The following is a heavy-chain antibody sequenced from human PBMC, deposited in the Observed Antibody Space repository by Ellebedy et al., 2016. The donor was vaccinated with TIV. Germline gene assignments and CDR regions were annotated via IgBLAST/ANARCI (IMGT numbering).Heavy chain of an antibody. V-gene: IGHV4-59*06. Sequence: MPSETLSLTCTVPGGSISSYYWSRIRQPPGKGLEWIGYIYYSGITYYNPSLKSRVTISVDTSKNQFSLNLNSVTVADTAVYYCARGPNYVRGSYKYFDYWGQGTLGTVSS. D-gene: IGHD3-16*01. J-gene: IGHJ4*02. CDR2: IYYSGIT. CDR1: GGSISSYY. CDR3: ARGPNYVRGSYKYFDY.